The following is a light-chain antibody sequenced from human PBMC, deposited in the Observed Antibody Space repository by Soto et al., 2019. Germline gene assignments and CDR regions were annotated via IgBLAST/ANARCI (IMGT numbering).Light chain of an antibody. Sequence: IQLTQSPSSLSASVGDRVTITCRASQGIINYLAWYQQKPGKAPKLLIYGASTLQSGVPSRFGGSGSGTDFTLTVSSLQTEDFATYYCQQLCMYPPTFGPGTKVDIK. CDR3: QQLCMYPPT. CDR1: QGIINY. CDR2: GAS. J-gene: IGKJ3*01. V-gene: IGKV1-9*01.